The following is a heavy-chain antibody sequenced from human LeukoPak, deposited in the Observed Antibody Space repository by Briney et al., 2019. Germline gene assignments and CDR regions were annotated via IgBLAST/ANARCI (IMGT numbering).Heavy chain of an antibody. Sequence: SETLSLTCTVSGGSISSYYWSWIRQPPGKGLEWIGYIYYSGSTNYNPSLKSRVTISVDTSKNQFSLKLSSVTAADTAVYYCARVFGSGTMYCVYNWFDPWGQGTLVTVSS. CDR3: ARVFGSGTMYCVYNWFDP. D-gene: IGHD3-10*01. J-gene: IGHJ5*02. CDR1: GGSISSYY. V-gene: IGHV4-59*01. CDR2: IYYSGST.